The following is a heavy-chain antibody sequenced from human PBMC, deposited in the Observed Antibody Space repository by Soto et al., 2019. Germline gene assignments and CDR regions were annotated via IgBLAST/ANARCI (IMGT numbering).Heavy chain of an antibody. CDR2: IYYSGST. J-gene: IGHJ3*02. CDR3: ARVGVQRSILGSAFDI. V-gene: IGHV4-31*03. D-gene: IGHD1-26*01. CDR1: GGSISSGGYY. Sequence: SETLSLTCTVSGGSISSGGYYWSWIRQHPGKGLEWIGYIYYSGSTYYNPSLKSRVTISVDTSKNQFSLKLSSVTAADTAVYYCARVGVQRSILGSAFDIWGQGTMVTVSS.